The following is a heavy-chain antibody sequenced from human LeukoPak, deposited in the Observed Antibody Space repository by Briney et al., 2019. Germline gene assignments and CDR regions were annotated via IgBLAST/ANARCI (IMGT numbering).Heavy chain of an antibody. CDR3: AREEHYRRYFAL. Sequence: GSLRLSCAASGFTVSSNYMSWVRQAPGKGLEWVSVSYSGGSSYYADSVKGRFTISRDNSKNTLYLQMDSLRAEDTAVYFCAREEHYRRYFALWGRGTLVTVSS. D-gene: IGHD3-16*02. CDR2: SYSGGSS. V-gene: IGHV3-53*01. J-gene: IGHJ2*01. CDR1: GFTVSSNY.